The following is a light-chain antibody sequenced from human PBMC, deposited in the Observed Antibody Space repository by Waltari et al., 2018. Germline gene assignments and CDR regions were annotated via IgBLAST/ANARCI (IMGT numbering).Light chain of an antibody. Sequence: DIVMTQSPDSLAVSLGERATINCTSSQSLLYKSNNKNYLAWYQQKPGQPPKLLIYWASTRESGVPDRFSGSGAGTDFTLTISSLQAEDVAVYYCQQYYSTPWTFGQGTKVEVK. CDR3: QQYYSTPWT. CDR2: WAS. CDR1: QSLLYKSNNKNY. V-gene: IGKV4-1*01. J-gene: IGKJ1*01.